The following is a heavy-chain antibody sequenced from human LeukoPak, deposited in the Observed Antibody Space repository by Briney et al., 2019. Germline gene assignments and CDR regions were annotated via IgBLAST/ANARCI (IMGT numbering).Heavy chain of an antibody. J-gene: IGHJ4*02. CDR1: GFTFSSYS. CDR2: TSSSGSYI. D-gene: IGHD2-2*01. Sequence: PGGSLRLSCAASGFTFSSYSMNWVRQAPGKGLEWVSSTSSSGSYIFYADSVKGRFTISRDNAKNSLYLQMNSLRAEDTAVYYCARRGGFCSSTSCYPIDYWGQGTLVTVSS. V-gene: IGHV3-21*01. CDR3: ARRGGFCSSTSCYPIDY.